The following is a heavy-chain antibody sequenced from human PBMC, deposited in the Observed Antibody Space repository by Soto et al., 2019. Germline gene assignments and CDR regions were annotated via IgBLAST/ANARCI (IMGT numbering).Heavy chain of an antibody. D-gene: IGHD3-16*01. CDR2: ISAYNDYT. J-gene: IGHJ6*02. V-gene: IGHV1-18*01. CDR3: ARGGYYDNAWGKLSHYGLDV. Sequence: QVQLVQSAAEVKKPGASVKVSCKASGYTFITYGITWVRQAPGQGLEWMGWISAYNDYTIYAQKLQGTVTMTTDTSTRTVYVELRSLKSDDTAVYYCARGGYYDNAWGKLSHYGLDVWGQGTSVTVSS. CDR1: GYTFITYG.